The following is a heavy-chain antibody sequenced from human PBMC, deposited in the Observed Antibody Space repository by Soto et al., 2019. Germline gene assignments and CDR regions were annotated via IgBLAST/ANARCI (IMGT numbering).Heavy chain of an antibody. CDR2: IYHSGST. V-gene: IGHV4-30-2*02. D-gene: IGHD5-18*01. CDR1: GGSISSGGYS. CDR3: ARTLYSYGPRFDY. Sequence: PSETLSLTCAVSGGSISSGGYSWSWIRQPPGKGLEWIGYIYHSGSTYYNPSLKSRVTISVDTSKNQFSLKLSSVTAADTAVYYCARTLYSYGPRFDYRGQRTPVTVSS. J-gene: IGHJ4*02.